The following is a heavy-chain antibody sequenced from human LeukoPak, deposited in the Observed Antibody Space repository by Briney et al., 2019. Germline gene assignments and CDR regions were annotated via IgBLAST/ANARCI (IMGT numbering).Heavy chain of an antibody. CDR3: ARHGSMTLIRGRLRYYYMDV. V-gene: IGHV3-53*01. Sequence: GGSLRLSCAASGFTVSSNYMSWVRQAPGKGLEWVSVIYSGDSTYYADSVKGRFTISRDNSKNTLYLQMNSLRAEDTAAYYCARHGSMTLIRGRLRYYYMDVWGKGTTVTISS. J-gene: IGHJ6*03. CDR1: GFTVSSNY. CDR2: IYSGDST. D-gene: IGHD3-10*01.